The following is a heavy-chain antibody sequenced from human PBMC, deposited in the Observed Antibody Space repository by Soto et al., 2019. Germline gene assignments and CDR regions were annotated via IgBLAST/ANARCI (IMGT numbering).Heavy chain of an antibody. CDR1: GGSISSYY. Sequence: QVQLQESGPGLVKPSETLSLTCTVSGGSISSYYWSWIRQPPGKGLEWIGYIYYSGSTNYNPSLKSRVTISVDTSKNQFSLKLSSVTAADTAVYYCASWGYGGNSGEDDAFDIWGQGTMVTVSS. CDR3: ASWGYGGNSGEDDAFDI. D-gene: IGHD2-21*02. V-gene: IGHV4-59*01. CDR2: IYYSGST. J-gene: IGHJ3*02.